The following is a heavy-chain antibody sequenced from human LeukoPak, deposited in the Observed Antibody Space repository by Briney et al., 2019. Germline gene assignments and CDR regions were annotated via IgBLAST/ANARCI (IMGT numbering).Heavy chain of an antibody. CDR3: ARHYSGYGWGHFYYYYYMDV. V-gene: IGHV4-4*09. D-gene: IGHD5-12*01. CDR2: IYTSGST. CDR1: GGSISSYY. J-gene: IGHJ6*03. Sequence: SETLSLTCTVSGGSISSYYWSWIRQPPGKGLEWIGYIYTSGSTNYNSSPKSRVTISVDTSKNQFSLKLSSVTAADMAVYYCARHYSGYGWGHFYYYYYMDVWGKGTTVTVSS.